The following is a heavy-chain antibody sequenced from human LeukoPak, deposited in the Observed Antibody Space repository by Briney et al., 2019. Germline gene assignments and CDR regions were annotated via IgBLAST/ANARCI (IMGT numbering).Heavy chain of an antibody. CDR3: ARDGGYEGNWFDP. CDR1: GGSISSSSYY. CDR2: IYYSGST. J-gene: IGHJ5*02. D-gene: IGHD5-12*01. V-gene: IGHV4-39*02. Sequence: SETLSLTCTVSGGSISSSSYYWGWIRQPPGKGLEWIGSIYYSGSTYYNPSLKSRVTISVATSKNQFSLKLSSVTAADTAVYYCARDGGYEGNWFDPWGQGTLVTVSS.